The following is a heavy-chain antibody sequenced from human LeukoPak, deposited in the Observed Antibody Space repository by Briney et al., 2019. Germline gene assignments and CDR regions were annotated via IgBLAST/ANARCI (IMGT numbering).Heavy chain of an antibody. J-gene: IGHJ4*02. CDR1: GGSISSYY. CDR3: ARSEGRDGYNFDG. CDR2: IYYSGST. D-gene: IGHD5-24*01. Sequence: SETLSLTCTVSGGSISSYYWSWIRQPPGKGLEWIGHIYYSGSTNYNPSLKSRVTISVDTSKNQFSLKLSSVSAADTAVYYCARSEGRDGYNFDGWGQGTLVTVS. V-gene: IGHV4-59*01.